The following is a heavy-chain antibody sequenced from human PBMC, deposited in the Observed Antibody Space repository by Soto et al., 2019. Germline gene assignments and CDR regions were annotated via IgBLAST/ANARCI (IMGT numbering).Heavy chain of an antibody. CDR3: ASHDSSGYYEVDY. CDR1: GGTFRSNG. CDR2: IIPMFGAP. Sequence: QVQLVQSGAEVKKSGSSVKVSYKASGGTFRSNGISWVRQAPGQGLEWMGGIIPMFGAPNYARKFADRVRITADESTATSYMELRSLRYEDTALYYCASHDSSGYYEVDYWGQGTQVTVSA. D-gene: IGHD3-22*01. V-gene: IGHV1-69*01. J-gene: IGHJ4*02.